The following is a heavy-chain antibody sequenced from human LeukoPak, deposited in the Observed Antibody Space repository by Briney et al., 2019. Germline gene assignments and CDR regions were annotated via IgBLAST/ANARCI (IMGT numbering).Heavy chain of an antibody. D-gene: IGHD3-9*01. Sequence: GASVKVSCKASGYTFTSYGISWVRQAPGQGLEWMGWISAYNGNTNYAQKLQGRVTMTTDTSTSTAYMELRSLRSDDTALYYCSRDTHYDILTGYLYYYYGMDVWGQGTTVTVSS. CDR1: GYTFTSYG. V-gene: IGHV1-18*01. CDR3: SRDTHYDILTGYLYYYYGMDV. CDR2: ISAYNGNT. J-gene: IGHJ6*02.